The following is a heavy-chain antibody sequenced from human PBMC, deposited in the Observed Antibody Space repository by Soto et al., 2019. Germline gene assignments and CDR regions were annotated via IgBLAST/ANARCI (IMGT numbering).Heavy chain of an antibody. J-gene: IGHJ4*02. V-gene: IGHV5-51*01. D-gene: IGHD3-9*01. CDR3: ARRSYDILTGYYSFDY. CDR2: IYPGDSDT. CDR1: GYSFTSYW. Sequence: GESLKISCKGSGYSFTSYWIGWVRQMPGKGLEWMGIIYPGDSDTRYSPSFQGQVTISAEKSISTAYLQWSSLKASDTAMYYCARRSYDILTGYYSFDYWGQGTMVTVSS.